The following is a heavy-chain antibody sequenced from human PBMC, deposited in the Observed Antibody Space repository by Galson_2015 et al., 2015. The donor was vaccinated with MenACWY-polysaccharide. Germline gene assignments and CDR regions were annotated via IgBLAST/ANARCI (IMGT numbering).Heavy chain of an antibody. Sequence: LRLSCAASGFRIGAWYMSWIRQAPGKGVAWLSCISKSGDSIYYGDSVKGRFAISRDNAKNSLYLQLNSLEVEDTAIYYCARGHYGLDVWGQGTTVTVSS. CDR3: ARGHYGLDV. CDR1: GFRIGAWY. J-gene: IGHJ6*02. CDR2: ISKSGDSI. V-gene: IGHV3-11*01.